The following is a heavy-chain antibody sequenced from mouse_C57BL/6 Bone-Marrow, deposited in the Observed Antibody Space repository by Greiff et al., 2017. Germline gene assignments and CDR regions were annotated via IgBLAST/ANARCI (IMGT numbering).Heavy chain of an antibody. CDR1: GYTFTSYW. CDR3: ARSYGSRPSDY. V-gene: IGHV1-52*01. J-gene: IGHJ2*01. Sequence: VKLQQPGAELVRPGSSVKLSCKASGYTFTSYWMHWVKQRPIQGLEWIGNIDPSDSETHYNQKFKDKATLTVDKSSSTAYMQLSSLTSEDSAVYYCARSYGSRPSDYWGQGTTLTVSS. CDR2: IDPSDSET. D-gene: IGHD1-1*01.